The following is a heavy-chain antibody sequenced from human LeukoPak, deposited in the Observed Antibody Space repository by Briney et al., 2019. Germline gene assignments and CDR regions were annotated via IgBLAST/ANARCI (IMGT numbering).Heavy chain of an antibody. CDR1: GFTFSNYW. CDR2: IKTDGSEK. D-gene: IGHD5-24*01. J-gene: IGHJ6*03. CDR3: AKGPQFASYYMDV. Sequence: PGGSLRLSCEGSGFTFSNYWMGWVRQAPGKGLQWVANIKTDGSEKYYVDSVKGRFTISRDNAKNSLYLQMNSLRAEDTAVYYCAKGPQFASYYMDVWGKGTTVTVSS. V-gene: IGHV3-7*01.